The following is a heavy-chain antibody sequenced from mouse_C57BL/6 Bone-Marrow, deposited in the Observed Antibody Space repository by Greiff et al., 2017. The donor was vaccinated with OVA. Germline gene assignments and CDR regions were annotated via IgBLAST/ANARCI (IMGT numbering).Heavy chain of an antibody. D-gene: IGHD2-5*01. CDR2: IYPGSGST. Sequence: VQLQQSGAELVKPGASVKMSCKASGYTFTSYWITWVKQRPGQGLEWIGDIYPGSGSTNYNEKFKSKATLTVDTSSSTAYMQLSSLTSEDSAVYYCARRGNSNYVAYWAKGLWSLSLQ. V-gene: IGHV1-55*01. J-gene: IGHJ3*01. CDR1: GYTFTSYW. CDR3: ARRGNSNYVAY.